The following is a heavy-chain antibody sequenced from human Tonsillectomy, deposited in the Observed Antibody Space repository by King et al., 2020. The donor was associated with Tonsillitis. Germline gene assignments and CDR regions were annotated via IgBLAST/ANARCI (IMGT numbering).Heavy chain of an antibody. D-gene: IGHD3-10*01. CDR2: IIPIFGTA. J-gene: IGHJ4*02. CDR1: GGTFSSYA. CDR3: ATGGFGESTKLFDY. Sequence: QLVQSGAEVKKPGSSVKVSCKASGGTFSSYAISWVRQAPGQGLEWMGGIIPIFGTANYAQKFQGRVTITADESTSTAYMELSSLRPEDTAVYYCATGGFGESTKLFDYWGQGTLVTVSS. V-gene: IGHV1-69*01.